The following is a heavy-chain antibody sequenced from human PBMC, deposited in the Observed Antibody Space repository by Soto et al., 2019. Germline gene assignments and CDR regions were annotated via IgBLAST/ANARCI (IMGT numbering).Heavy chain of an antibody. CDR2: IWYDGSNK. J-gene: IGHJ4*02. Sequence: QVQLVESGGGVVQPGRSLRLSCAASGFTFSSYGMHWVRQAPGKGLEWVAVIWYDGSNKYYADSVKGRFTISRDNSKNTLYRQMNRLRAEERDVYYCARWGIAAGEYWGQGTLVTVSS. D-gene: IGHD6-13*01. V-gene: IGHV3-33*01. CDR1: GFTFSSYG. CDR3: ARWGIAAGEY.